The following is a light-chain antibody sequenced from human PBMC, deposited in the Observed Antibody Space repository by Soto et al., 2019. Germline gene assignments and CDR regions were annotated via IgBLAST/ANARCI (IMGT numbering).Light chain of an antibody. CDR3: QQYYNSVLT. J-gene: IGKJ4*01. Sequence: DIQMTQSPSSLSASLGDRVTITCRASPSISNFLTWFQHKPGKAPKVLISAASTLQSGVPSRFSGSVSGTDFTLTISSLQPEDSASYYCQQYYNSVLTFGGGTRWIS. CDR1: PSISNF. V-gene: IGKV1-39*01. CDR2: AAS.